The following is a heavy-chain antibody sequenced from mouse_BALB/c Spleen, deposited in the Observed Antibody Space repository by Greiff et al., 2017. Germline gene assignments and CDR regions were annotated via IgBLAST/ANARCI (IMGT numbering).Heavy chain of an antibody. Sequence: VKLVESGPELVKPGASVEMSCKASGYTFTDYVISWVKQRTGQGLEWIGEIYPGSGSTYYNEKFKGKATLTADKSSNTAYMQLSSLTSEDSAVYFCARDGYYLYYAMDYWGQGTSVTVSS. CDR2: IYPGSGST. J-gene: IGHJ4*01. D-gene: IGHD2-3*01. CDR1: GYTFTDYV. V-gene: IGHV1-77*01. CDR3: ARDGYYLYYAMDY.